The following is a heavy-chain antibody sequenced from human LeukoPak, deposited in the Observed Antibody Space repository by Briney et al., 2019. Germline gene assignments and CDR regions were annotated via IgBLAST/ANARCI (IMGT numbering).Heavy chain of an antibody. CDR3: ASESIAARPAAFDY. D-gene: IGHD6-6*01. J-gene: IGHJ4*02. CDR2: INPNSGVT. V-gene: IGHV1-2*02. Sequence: GASVKVSCKASGYTVTGYYMHWVRQAPGQGLEWMGWINPNSGVTNYAQKFQGRVTMTGDTSISTAYMELSRLRSDDTAVYYCASESIAARPAAFDYWGQGTLATVSS. CDR1: GYTVTGYY.